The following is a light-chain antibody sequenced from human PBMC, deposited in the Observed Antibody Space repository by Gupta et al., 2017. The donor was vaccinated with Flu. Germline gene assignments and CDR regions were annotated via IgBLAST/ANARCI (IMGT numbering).Light chain of an antibody. J-gene: IGKJ2*03. Sequence: STLSASVGDRVTITCRASQSISSWLAWYQQKPGKAPKLLIYEASKLERGVPSRFSGSGCGTQFTLTISCRQPDDFATYYCQQYNSYSGYSFGQGTKVDIK. CDR3: QQYNSYSGYS. CDR1: QSISSW. V-gene: IGKV1-5*03. CDR2: EAS.